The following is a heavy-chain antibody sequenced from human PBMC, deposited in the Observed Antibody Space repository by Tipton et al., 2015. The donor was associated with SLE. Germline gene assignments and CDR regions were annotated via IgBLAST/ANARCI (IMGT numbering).Heavy chain of an antibody. CDR3: ARYRAAQYFSYYYMDV. J-gene: IGHJ6*03. CDR2: INTDGSGT. Sequence: SLRLSCAASGFTFNNYWMHWVRQVPGKGLVWVSRINTDGSGTTYADSVKGRFTISRDNAKNTLYLQMNSLRVEDTALYYCARYRAAQYFSYYYMDVWGKGTTVTISS. D-gene: IGHD6-25*01. CDR1: GFTFNNYW. V-gene: IGHV3-74*01.